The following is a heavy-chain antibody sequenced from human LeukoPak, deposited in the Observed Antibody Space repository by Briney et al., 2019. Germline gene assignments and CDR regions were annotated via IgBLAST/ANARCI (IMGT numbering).Heavy chain of an antibody. D-gene: IGHD3-3*01. V-gene: IGHV4-59*11. CDR1: GGSISSHY. Sequence: PSETLSLTCTVSGGSISSHYWSWIRQPPGKGREGIGYIYYSGSTNYNPSLKSRVTISVDTSKNQFSLKLSSVTAADTVVYYCARESDFWSGYSFDYWGQGTLVTVSS. CDR3: ARESDFWSGYSFDY. CDR2: IYYSGST. J-gene: IGHJ4*02.